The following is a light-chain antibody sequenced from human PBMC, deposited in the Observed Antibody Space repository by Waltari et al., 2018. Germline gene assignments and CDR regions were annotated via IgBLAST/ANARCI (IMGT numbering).Light chain of an antibody. Sequence: QSALTQPPSASGSPGPSVTISCTGSSTDVGGYDYVSWYQQYPGKAPKLMIYEVSERPSGVPDRFSGSKSGNTASLTVSGLQGDDEADYYCSSYAGNNKLVFGGGTKLTVL. CDR3: SSYAGNNKLV. CDR1: STDVGGYDY. CDR2: EVS. J-gene: IGLJ2*01. V-gene: IGLV2-8*01.